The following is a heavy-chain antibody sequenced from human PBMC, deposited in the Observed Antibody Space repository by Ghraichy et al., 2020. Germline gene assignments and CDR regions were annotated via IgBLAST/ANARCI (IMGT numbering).Heavy chain of an antibody. CDR3: ARGLVGGNSNYFDY. J-gene: IGHJ4*02. V-gene: IGHV4-34*01. D-gene: IGHD4-23*01. CDR2: INHSGST. CDR1: GGSFSGYY. Sequence: SETLSLTCAVYGGSFSGYYWSWIRQPPGKGLEWIGEINHSGSTNYNPSLKSRVTISVDTSKNQFSLKLSSVTAADTAVYYCARGLVGGNSNYFDYWGQGTLVTVSS.